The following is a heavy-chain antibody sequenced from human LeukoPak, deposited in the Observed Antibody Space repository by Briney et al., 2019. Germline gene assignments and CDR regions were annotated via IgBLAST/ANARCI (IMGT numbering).Heavy chain of an antibody. D-gene: IGHD3-22*01. CDR2: ISSNGGST. J-gene: IGHJ4*02. Sequence: GGSLRLSCAASGFTFSSYAMHWVRQAPGKGLEYVSAISSNGGSTYYANSVKGRFTISRDNSKNTLYLQMGSPRAEDMAVYYCARGTGKSSGYYMDWGQGTLVTVSS. CDR1: GFTFSSYA. CDR3: ARGTGKSSGYYMD. V-gene: IGHV3-64*01.